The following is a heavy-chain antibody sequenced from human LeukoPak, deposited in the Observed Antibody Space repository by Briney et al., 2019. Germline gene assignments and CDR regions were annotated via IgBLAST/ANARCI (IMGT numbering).Heavy chain of an antibody. J-gene: IGHJ4*02. D-gene: IGHD6-13*01. V-gene: IGHV4-30-4*08. CDR1: GGSISSGDYY. CDR3: ARSHSSSWYGGFDY. CDR2: IYYSGRT. Sequence: SETLSLTCTVSGGSISSGDYYWSWIRQPPGKGLEWIGNIYYSGRTYYNPSLESRLTISVDTSKNQFSLKLRSVTAADTAVYYCARSHSSSWYGGFDYWGQGILVTVSS.